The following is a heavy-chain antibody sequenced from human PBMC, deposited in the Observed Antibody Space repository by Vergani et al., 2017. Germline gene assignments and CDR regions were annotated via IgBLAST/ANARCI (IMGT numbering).Heavy chain of an antibody. J-gene: IGHJ4*02. CDR1: GFTFSTYA. Sequence: EVQLLESGGSLKQPGGSVRLSCAASGFTFSTYAMHWVRQAPGKGLEWVSALTGGGGSTYYADPFKGRFIISRDNSRDTLYLQMHSLRPEDTATYYCVKDAGSYENFFDSWGQGTLVTVSS. CDR3: VKDAGSYENFFDS. CDR2: LTGGGGST. D-gene: IGHD1-26*01. V-gene: IGHV3-23*01.